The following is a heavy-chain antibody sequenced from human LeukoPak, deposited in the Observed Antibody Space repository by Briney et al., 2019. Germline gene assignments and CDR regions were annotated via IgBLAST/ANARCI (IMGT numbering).Heavy chain of an antibody. CDR1: GGSFSGYY. Sequence: SETLSLTCAVYGGSFSGYYWSWVRQPPGKGVEWIGYIYYTGSTTYHPSLKTLVTISVDTSKNQFSLKLSSVTAADTAVYFCARGRDGGNPTPVDYWGQGTLVTVSS. V-gene: IGHV4-59*01. J-gene: IGHJ4*02. D-gene: IGHD4-23*01. CDR2: IYYTGST. CDR3: ARGRDGGNPTPVDY.